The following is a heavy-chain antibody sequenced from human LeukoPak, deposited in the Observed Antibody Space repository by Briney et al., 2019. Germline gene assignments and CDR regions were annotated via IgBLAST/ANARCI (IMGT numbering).Heavy chain of an antibody. CDR2: ISSSSSYI. V-gene: IGHV3-21*01. Sequence: GGSLRLSCAASGFTCSSYSMNWVPQAPGKELEWVSSISSSSSYIYYADSVKGRFTISRDSAKNSLYLQMNSLRAEDTAVYYCARVRGAVIVVMDYWGQGTLVTVSS. J-gene: IGHJ4*02. CDR1: GFTCSSYS. D-gene: IGHD2-21*01. CDR3: ARVRGAVIVVMDY.